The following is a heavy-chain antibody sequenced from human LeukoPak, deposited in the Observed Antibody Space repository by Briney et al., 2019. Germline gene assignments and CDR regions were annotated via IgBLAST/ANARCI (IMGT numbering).Heavy chain of an antibody. D-gene: IGHD3-22*01. CDR1: GGSISSYY. J-gene: IGHJ3*02. CDR3: ARRDSSGSDDAFDI. Sequence: PSETLSLTCTVPGGSISSYYWSWIRQPPGKGLEWIGYIYYSGSTNYNPSLKSRVTISVDTSKNQFSLKLSSVTAADTAVYYCARRDSSGSDDAFDIWGQGTMVTVSS. V-gene: IGHV4-59*01. CDR2: IYYSGST.